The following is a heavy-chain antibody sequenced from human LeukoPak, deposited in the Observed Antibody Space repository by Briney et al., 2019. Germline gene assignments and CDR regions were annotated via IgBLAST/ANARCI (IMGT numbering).Heavy chain of an antibody. V-gene: IGHV3-7*01. Sequence: GGSLRLSCATSGFIFSSYWVCWVRQAPGKGLEWVANIKSDGSEEYYGDSVKGRLTISRDNAKNSLYLQMNSLRVEDTAVYYCARGDLWLGHWGQGSLVTVSS. J-gene: IGHJ4*02. D-gene: IGHD3-10*01. CDR2: IKSDGSEE. CDR3: ARGDLWLGH. CDR1: GFIFSSYW.